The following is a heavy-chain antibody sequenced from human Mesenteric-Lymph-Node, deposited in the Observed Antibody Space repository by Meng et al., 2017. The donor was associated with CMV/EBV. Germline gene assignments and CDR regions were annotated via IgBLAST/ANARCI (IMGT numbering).Heavy chain of an antibody. CDR3: ARASGYYYSDFDY. Sequence: AGGSISSSSYYWGWIRQPPGKGLEWIGSTSYSGSSYYSPSLKSRVTISVDTSKNQFSLKLSSVTAADTAMYYCARASGYYYSDFDYWGQGILVTVSS. V-gene: IGHV4-39*01. D-gene: IGHD3-22*01. CDR2: TSYSGSS. CDR1: GGSISSSSYY. J-gene: IGHJ4*02.